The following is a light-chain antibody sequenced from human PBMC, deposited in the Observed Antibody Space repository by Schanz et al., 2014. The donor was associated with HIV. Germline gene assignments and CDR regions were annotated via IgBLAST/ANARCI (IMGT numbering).Light chain of an antibody. Sequence: QSALTQPASVSGSPGQSVTISCTGTSSDVGSYNFASWYQQHPDTAPKLMIYDVNKRPSGVSSRFSASKSGNTASLTISGLQAEDEADYYCGSYTSSNTPWMFGGGTKLTVL. CDR3: GSYTSSNTPWM. V-gene: IGLV2-14*03. CDR1: SSDVGSYNF. J-gene: IGLJ3*02. CDR2: DVN.